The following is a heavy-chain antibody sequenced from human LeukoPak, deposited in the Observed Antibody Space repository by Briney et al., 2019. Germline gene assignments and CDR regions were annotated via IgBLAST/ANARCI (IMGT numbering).Heavy chain of an antibody. J-gene: IGHJ5*02. D-gene: IGHD3-22*01. CDR2: ISAYNGNT. CDR3: ARVWGGYYDSSAYFLIDP. Sequence: GASVKVSCKASGYTFTSYGTSWVRQAPGQGLEWMGWISAYNGNTNYAQKLQGRVTMTTDTSTSTAYMELRSLRSDDTAVYYCARVWGGYYDSSAYFLIDPWGQGTLVTVSS. CDR1: GYTFTSYG. V-gene: IGHV1-18*01.